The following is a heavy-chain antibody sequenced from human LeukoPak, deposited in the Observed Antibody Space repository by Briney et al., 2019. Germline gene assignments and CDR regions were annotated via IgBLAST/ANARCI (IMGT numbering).Heavy chain of an antibody. CDR1: GFTFSNAW. Sequence: PGGSLRLSCAASGFTFSNAWMSWVRQAPGKGLEWVGRIKSKTDGGTTDYAAPVKGRFTISRGDSKNTLYLQMNSLKTEDTAVYYCTTDLEESGAFDIWGQGTMVTVSS. J-gene: IGHJ3*02. CDR3: TTDLEESGAFDI. D-gene: IGHD1-1*01. CDR2: IKSKTDGGTT. V-gene: IGHV3-15*01.